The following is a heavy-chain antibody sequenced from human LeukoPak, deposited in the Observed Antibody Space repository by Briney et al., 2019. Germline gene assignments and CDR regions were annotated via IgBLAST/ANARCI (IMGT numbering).Heavy chain of an antibody. CDR2: IYYSGST. D-gene: IGHD3-22*01. V-gene: IGHV4-30-4*01. CDR3: ARGKRITMIVDSFDP. CDR1: GGSISSGDYY. J-gene: IGHJ5*02. Sequence: PSETLSLTCTVSGGSISSGDYYWSWIRQPPGKGLEWIGYIYYSGSTYYNPSLKSRVTISVDTSKNQFSLKLSSVTAADTAVYYCARGKRITMIVDSFDPWGQGTLVTVSS.